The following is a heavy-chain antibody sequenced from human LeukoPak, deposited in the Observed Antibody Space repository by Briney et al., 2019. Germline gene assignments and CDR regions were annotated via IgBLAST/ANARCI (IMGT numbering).Heavy chain of an antibody. Sequence: ASVKASCKASGYTFTGYHMHWVRQAPGQGLEWMGRINPNSGDTNYAQKFQGRVTMTRDTSISTAYMELSRLRSDDTAVYYCARDRGRNYYDSSGPVVPFDYWGQGTLVTVSS. CDR3: ARDRGRNYYDSSGPVVPFDY. D-gene: IGHD3-22*01. CDR1: GYTFTGYH. CDR2: INPNSGDT. J-gene: IGHJ4*02. V-gene: IGHV1-2*06.